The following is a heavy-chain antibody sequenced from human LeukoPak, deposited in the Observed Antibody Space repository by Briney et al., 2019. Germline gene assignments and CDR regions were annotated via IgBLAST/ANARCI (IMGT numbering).Heavy chain of an antibody. CDR3: AKVPYFDYGSGRPPFMDV. J-gene: IGHJ6*02. D-gene: IGHD3-10*01. Sequence: GGSLRLSCAASGFTFSSYAMSWVRQAPGEGLEWVSTINSGGSTYYADSVKGRFTISRDNSNNTLYLQMNSLRADDTAVFYCAKVPYFDYGSGRPPFMDVWGQGTTVAVSS. CDR2: INSGGST. CDR1: GFTFSSYA. V-gene: IGHV3-23*01.